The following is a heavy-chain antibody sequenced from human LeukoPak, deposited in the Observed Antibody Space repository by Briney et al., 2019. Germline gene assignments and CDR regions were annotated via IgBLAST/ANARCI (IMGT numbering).Heavy chain of an antibody. CDR3: TRDPLDILYSYGYDY. Sequence: GGSLRLSCAASGFTFSSYGMHWVRQAPGKGLEWVAVISYDGSNKYYADSVKGRFTISRDNSKNTLYLQMNSLKTEDTAVYYCTRDPLDILYSYGYDYWGQGTLVTVSS. J-gene: IGHJ4*02. CDR1: GFTFSSYG. CDR2: ISYDGSNK. V-gene: IGHV3-30*03. D-gene: IGHD5-18*01.